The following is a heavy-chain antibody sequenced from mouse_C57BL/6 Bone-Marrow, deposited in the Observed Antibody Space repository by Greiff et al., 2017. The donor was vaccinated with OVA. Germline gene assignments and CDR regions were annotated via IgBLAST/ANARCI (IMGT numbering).Heavy chain of an antibody. D-gene: IGHD2-3*01. CDR3: ASKDGWCWFAY. CDR1: GFNIKDYY. V-gene: IGHV14-2*01. J-gene: IGHJ3*01. Sequence: VQLKESGAELVKPGASVKLSCTASGFNIKDYYMHWVKQRTEQGLEWIGRIDPEDGETKYAPKFQGKATITAAPSSNTAYLQLSSLTSEDAAVYYCASKDGWCWFAYWGQGTLVTVSA. CDR2: IDPEDGET.